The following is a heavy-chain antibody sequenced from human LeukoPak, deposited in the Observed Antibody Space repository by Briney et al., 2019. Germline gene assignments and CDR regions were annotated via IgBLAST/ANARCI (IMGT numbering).Heavy chain of an antibody. CDR1: GGSISSSSYY. CDR3: ARHGALQQWLVKDYFDY. J-gene: IGHJ4*02. V-gene: IGHV4-39*01. Sequence: SETLSLTCTVSGGSISSSSYYWGWIRQPPGKGLEWIGSIYYSGSTYYNPSLKSRVTISADTSKNQFSLKRSSVTAADTAVYYCARHGALQQWLVKDYFDYWVQGTLVTVSS. D-gene: IGHD6-19*01. CDR2: IYYSGST.